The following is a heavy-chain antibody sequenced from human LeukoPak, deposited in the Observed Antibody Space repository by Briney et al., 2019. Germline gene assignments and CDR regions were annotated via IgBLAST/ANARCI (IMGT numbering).Heavy chain of an antibody. D-gene: IGHD2-15*01. CDR3: ASTLPVYYYYIDV. CDR1: GGTFSSYA. CDR2: IIPIFGTA. Sequence: ASVKVSCKASGGTFSSYAISWVRQAPGQGLEWMGGIIPIFGTANYAQKFQGRVTITTDESTSTAYMELSSLRSEDTAVYYCASTLPVYYYYIDVWGKGTTVTVSS. J-gene: IGHJ6*03. V-gene: IGHV1-69*05.